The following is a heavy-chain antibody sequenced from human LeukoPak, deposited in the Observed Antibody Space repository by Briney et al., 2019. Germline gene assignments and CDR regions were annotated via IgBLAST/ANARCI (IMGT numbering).Heavy chain of an antibody. CDR3: ARDSTWQLDY. CDR2: IKEDGSVK. CDR1: GFTFSTHW. V-gene: IGHV3-7*03. Sequence: PGGSLRLSCTASGFTFSTHWMTWVRQPPGKGLEWVANIKEDGSVKYYVDSVKGRFTISRDNTKNALYLQMNSLRADDTAVYFCARDSTWQLDYWGQGTPITVSS. J-gene: IGHJ4*02. D-gene: IGHD5-12*01.